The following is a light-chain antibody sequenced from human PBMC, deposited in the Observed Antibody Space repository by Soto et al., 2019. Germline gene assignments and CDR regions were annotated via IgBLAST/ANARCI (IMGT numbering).Light chain of an antibody. V-gene: IGLV2-11*01. J-gene: IGLJ2*01. Sequence: QSALTQPRSVSGSPGQSVTISCTGASNNVGGYNYVSWYQHHPGKVPQLIIYDVTNRPSGVPDRFSGSKSGNTASLTISGLQVEDEADYYCCSYAGTYTWIFGGRTKLTVL. CDR3: CSYAGTYTWI. CDR1: SNNVGGYNY. CDR2: DVT.